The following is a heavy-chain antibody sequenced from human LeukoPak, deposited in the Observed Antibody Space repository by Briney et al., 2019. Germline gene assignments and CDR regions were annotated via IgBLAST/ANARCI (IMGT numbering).Heavy chain of an antibody. Sequence: SETLSLTCAVYGESFSDYYWSWIRQPPGKGLEWIGEINHSGSTNYSPSLKSRVTISVNTSKNQFSLKLTSYCARAGFALAPHRGTPFDYWGQGTLVTVSS. CDR1: GESFSDYY. D-gene: IGHD6-6*01. CDR3: HRGTPFDY. V-gene: IGHV4-34*01. J-gene: IGHJ4*02. CDR2: INHSGST.